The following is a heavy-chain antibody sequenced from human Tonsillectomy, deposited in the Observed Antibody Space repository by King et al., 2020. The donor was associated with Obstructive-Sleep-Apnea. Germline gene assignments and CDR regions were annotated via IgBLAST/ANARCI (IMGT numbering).Heavy chain of an antibody. CDR1: GYSFTDYW. Sequence: LVESGAEVKKPGESLKISCEGFGYSFTDYWIGWVRQMPGKGLEWMGIIHPGDSGTRYSPSFQGQVTISVDKSTSTDYLQWDSLKAWDTAVYYCARHSNTNIVGTLPDYWGQGTLVAVSS. V-gene: IGHV5-51*01. J-gene: IGHJ4*02. CDR3: ARHSNTNIVGTLPDY. CDR2: IHPGDSGT. D-gene: IGHD2-21*01.